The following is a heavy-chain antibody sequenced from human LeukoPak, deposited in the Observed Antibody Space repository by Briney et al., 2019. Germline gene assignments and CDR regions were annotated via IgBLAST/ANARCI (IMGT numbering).Heavy chain of an antibody. V-gene: IGHV3-30*03. J-gene: IGHJ4*02. CDR3: ATEPPEGATRDY. CDR1: GFTFSTYG. CDR2: ISYDGSNK. D-gene: IGHD1-26*01. Sequence: PGESLRLSCAASGFTFSTYGMHWVRQAPGKGLEWVAVISYDGSNKYYGDSVKGRFTISRDISRNTLYLQMNSLRTEDTAVYYCATEPPEGATRDYWGQGTLVTVSS.